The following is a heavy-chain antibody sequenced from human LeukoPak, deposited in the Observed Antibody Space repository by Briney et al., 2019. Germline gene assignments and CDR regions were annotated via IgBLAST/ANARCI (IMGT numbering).Heavy chain of an antibody. J-gene: IGHJ1*01. V-gene: IGHV3-33*01. CDR3: ARGPGDDSSGYSVEYFQH. CDR2: IWFDGSNK. Sequence: GRSLRLSCAASGFTFSNYGMHWVRQAPGKGLQWVAVIWFDGSNKYYADSVKGRFTISRDNSEKALYLQMNSLRAEDTAVYYCARGPGDDSSGYSVEYFQHWGQGTLVTVSS. CDR1: GFTFSNYG. D-gene: IGHD3-22*01.